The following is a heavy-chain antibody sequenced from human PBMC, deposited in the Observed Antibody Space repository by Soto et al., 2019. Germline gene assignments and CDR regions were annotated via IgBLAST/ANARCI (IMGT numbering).Heavy chain of an antibody. CDR1: GFTFSSYAM. D-gene: IGHD6-6*01. CDR3: ASLAAREGFFDY. J-gene: IGHJ4*02. Sequence: VQLLESGGGLVQPGGSLRLSCAASGFTFSSYAMSWVRQAPGKGLELIGYIYYSGSTYYNPSLKSRVTMSVDTSKNQFSLKLSSVTAVDTAVYYCASLAAREGFFDYWGQGTLVTVSS. V-gene: IGHV4-28*01. CDR2: IYYSGST.